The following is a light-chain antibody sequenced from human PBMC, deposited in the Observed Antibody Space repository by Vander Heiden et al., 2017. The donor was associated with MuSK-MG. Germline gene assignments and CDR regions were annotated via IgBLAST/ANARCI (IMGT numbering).Light chain of an antibody. Sequence: DIVTTQSPDSLAWSLGERAPIHCPSKQSFLYRVDQRNYSAWYQQKPGQPPKMLMACASTRESGVPDRFSGSGSGTDVSLTISSLQAEDVAVYYCQQFFRFPNTFGQGTKLEIK. CDR2: CAS. J-gene: IGKJ2*01. CDR1: QSFLYRVDQRNY. CDR3: QQFFRFPNT. V-gene: IGKV4-1*01.